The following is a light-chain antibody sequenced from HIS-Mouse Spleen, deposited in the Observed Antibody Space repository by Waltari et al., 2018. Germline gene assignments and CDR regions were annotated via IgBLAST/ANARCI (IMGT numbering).Light chain of an antibody. CDR1: QSVSSSY. CDR2: GAS. J-gene: IGKJ4*01. V-gene: IGKV3-20*01. CDR3: QQYGSSLLT. Sequence: EIVLTQSPGTLSLSPGERATLSCRASQSVSSSYLAWYQQKPGQAPRPLSYGASSRATGIPDRFSGSGSGTDFTLTISRLEPEDFAVYYCQQYGSSLLTFGGGTKVEIK.